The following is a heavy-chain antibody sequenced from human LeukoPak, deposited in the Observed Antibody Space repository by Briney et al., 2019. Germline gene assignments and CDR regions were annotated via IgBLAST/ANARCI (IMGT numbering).Heavy chain of an antibody. CDR1: GGSISSSSYY. CDR3: ARGFTFGGVIVDY. Sequence: SEPLSLPCTVSGGSISSSSYYWGWIRQPPGKGLEWIGSIYYSGSTYYNPSLKSRVTISVDTSKNQFPLKLSSVTAADTAVYYCARGFTFGGVIVDYWGQGTLVTVSS. CDR2: IYYSGST. D-gene: IGHD3-16*02. V-gene: IGHV4-39*01. J-gene: IGHJ4*02.